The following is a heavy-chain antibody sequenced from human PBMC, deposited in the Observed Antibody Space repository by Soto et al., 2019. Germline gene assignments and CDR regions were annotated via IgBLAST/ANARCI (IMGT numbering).Heavy chain of an antibody. CDR2: INHSGST. Sequence: QVQLQQWGAGLLKPSETLSLTCAVYGGSFSGYYWSWIRQPPGKGLEWIGEINHSGSTNYNPSLKRRVTISVDTSKNPFSMKLSSVTAADTAVYYCARGTRGEYGSGSYYNGNWFDPWGQGTLVTVSS. CDR3: ARGTRGEYGSGSYYNGNWFDP. CDR1: GGSFSGYY. D-gene: IGHD3-10*01. V-gene: IGHV4-34*01. J-gene: IGHJ5*02.